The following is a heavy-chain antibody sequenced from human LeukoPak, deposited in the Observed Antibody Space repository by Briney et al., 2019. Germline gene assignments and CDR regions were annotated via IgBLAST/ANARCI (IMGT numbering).Heavy chain of an antibody. D-gene: IGHD1-26*01. CDR3: ARDLWGAGDC. Sequence: GGSLRLSCAASGFTFSSNWMHWVRHAPGKGLVWVSRINRDGSSTIYADSVKGRFTISRDNAKNTLYLQMNSLTAEDTAVYYCARDLWGAGDCWGQGTLVTVSS. V-gene: IGHV3-74*01. J-gene: IGHJ4*02. CDR2: INRDGSST. CDR1: GFTFSSNW.